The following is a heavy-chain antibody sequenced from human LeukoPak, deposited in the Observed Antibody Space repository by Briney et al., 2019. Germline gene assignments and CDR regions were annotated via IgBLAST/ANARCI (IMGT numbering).Heavy chain of an antibody. V-gene: IGHV3-23*01. CDR1: GFTFSSYG. Sequence: PGGSLRLSCAASGFTFSSYGMSWVRQAPGKGLEWVPGINTSGGTTYYADSVKGRFTISRDNSKNTLYLQMNSLRAEDTALYYCAKSGARNYFDYWGQGTLVTVSS. CDR2: INTSGGTT. J-gene: IGHJ4*02. CDR3: AKSGARNYFDY. D-gene: IGHD1-26*01.